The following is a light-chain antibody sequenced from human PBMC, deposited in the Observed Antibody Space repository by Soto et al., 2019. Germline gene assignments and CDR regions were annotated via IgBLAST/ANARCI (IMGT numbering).Light chain of an antibody. V-gene: IGLV2-14*01. CDR2: EVS. Sequence: QSALTQPASVSGSPGQSITISCTGTSSDVGGYNYVSWYQQHPGKAPKLMIYEVSNRPSGVSNRFSGSKSRNTASLTISGLQAEDEADYYCSSYTSSSTLVFGTGTKVTVL. J-gene: IGLJ1*01. CDR3: SSYTSSSTLV. CDR1: SSDVGGYNY.